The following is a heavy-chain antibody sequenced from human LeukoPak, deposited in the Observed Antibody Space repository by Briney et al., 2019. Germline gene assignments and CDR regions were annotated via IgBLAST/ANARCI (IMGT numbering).Heavy chain of an antibody. CDR1: GITLSNYG. Sequence: GGSLRLSCAVSGITLSNYGMSWVRQAPGKGLEWVAGISDSGGRTNYADSVKGRFTISRDNPKNILYLQMNSLRAEDTAVYFCAKRGVVIRVILVGFHKEAYYFDSWGQGALVTVSS. V-gene: IGHV3-23*01. J-gene: IGHJ4*02. CDR3: AKRGVVIRVILVGFHKEAYYFDS. CDR2: ISDSGGRT. D-gene: IGHD3-22*01.